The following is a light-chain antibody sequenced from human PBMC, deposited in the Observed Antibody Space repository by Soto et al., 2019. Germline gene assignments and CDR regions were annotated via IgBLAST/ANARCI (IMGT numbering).Light chain of an antibody. CDR3: CSYAGSTTFVI. CDR1: FSDVGSYNL. J-gene: IGLJ2*01. Sequence: QSALTQPASVSGSPGQSITISCTGTFSDVGSYNLVSWYQQHPGKAPKLMIYEDNKRPSGISNRFSGSKSGNTASLTISGLQTEDEADYYCCSYAGSTTFVIFGGGTKVTVL. V-gene: IGLV2-23*02. CDR2: EDN.